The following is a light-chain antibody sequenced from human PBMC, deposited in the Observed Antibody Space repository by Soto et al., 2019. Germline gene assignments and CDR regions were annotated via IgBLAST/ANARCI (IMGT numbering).Light chain of an antibody. J-gene: IGLJ1*01. CDR1: SSNIGNNA. CDR2: YDD. CDR3: AARDDRINGPNYV. Sequence: QSVLTQPPSVSEAPRQRVTISCSGSSSNIGNNAVNWYQQLPGKAPKLLIYYDDLLPSGVSDRFSGSKSGTSASLAISGLQSEDEADYYCAARDDRINGPNYVFALGTKVTV. V-gene: IGLV1-36*01.